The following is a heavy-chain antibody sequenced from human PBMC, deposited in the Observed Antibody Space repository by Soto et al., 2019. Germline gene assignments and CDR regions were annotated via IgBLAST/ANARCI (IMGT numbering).Heavy chain of an antibody. Sequence: EVQLAESGGGMVQPGGSLRLSCVASGFTFSSYDMHWVRQAPGKGLEYVSSISSNGGTTYYGNSVKGRFTISRDNSKNTLYLQMGRRRAENMAVYYCVRRVSGSYDYWGQGTRVTVSS. V-gene: IGHV3-64*01. CDR3: VRRVSGSYDY. CDR1: GFTFSSYD. J-gene: IGHJ4*02. D-gene: IGHD1-26*01. CDR2: ISSNGGTT.